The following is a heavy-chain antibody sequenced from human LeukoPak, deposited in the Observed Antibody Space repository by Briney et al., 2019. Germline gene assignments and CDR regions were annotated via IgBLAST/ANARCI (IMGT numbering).Heavy chain of an antibody. D-gene: IGHD7-27*01. J-gene: IGHJ4*02. V-gene: IGHV3-21*01. CDR3: ARERGASGAFDY. CDR2: LTPSGTDI. CDR1: GFTFNSYA. Sequence: GGSLRLSCAAYGFTFNSYAMNWVRQAPGKGLEWVSSLTPSGTDIYYAASVKGRFTMSRDNAKNSLYLQMNSLRAEDTAVYYCARERGASGAFDYWGQGTLVTVSS.